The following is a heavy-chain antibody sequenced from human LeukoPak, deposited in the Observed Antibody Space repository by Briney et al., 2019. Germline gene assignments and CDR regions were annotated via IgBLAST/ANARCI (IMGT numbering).Heavy chain of an antibody. J-gene: IGHJ6*02. Sequence: GGSLRLSCAASGFTFSSYAMHWVRQAPGKGLEWVSVIYSGGSTYYADSVKGRFTISRDNSKNTLYLQMNSLRAEDTAVYYCARVLPGGGYGMDVWGQGTTVTVSS. CDR3: ARVLPGGGYGMDV. CDR2: IYSGGST. V-gene: IGHV3-66*01. D-gene: IGHD3-10*01. CDR1: GFTFSSYA.